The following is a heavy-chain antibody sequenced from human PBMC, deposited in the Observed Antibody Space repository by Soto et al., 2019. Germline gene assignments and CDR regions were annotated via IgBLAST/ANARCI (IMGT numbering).Heavy chain of an antibody. J-gene: IGHJ4*02. D-gene: IGHD6-6*01. Sequence: QVQLQQSGPGLVKPSQTLSLTCAISGDSVSSYNASWNWIRQSPSRGLEWLGRTYYRSKWYNDYPVTEKSRISINPDTSKNKLPLHLNAVTPEGRAVYYSVRVNSVSSGPAVFGGQGTMVTVSS. CDR3: VRVNSVSSGPAVF. CDR2: TYYRSKWYN. CDR1: GDSVSSYNAS. V-gene: IGHV6-1*01.